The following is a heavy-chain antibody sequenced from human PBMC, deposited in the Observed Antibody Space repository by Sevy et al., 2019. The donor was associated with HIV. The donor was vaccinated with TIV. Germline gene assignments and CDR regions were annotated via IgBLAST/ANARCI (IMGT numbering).Heavy chain of an antibody. CDR3: ARDRDTAMVHDY. Sequence: GGSLRLSCAASGFTFSSYWMHWLRQAPGKGLVWVSRINSDGSSTSYADSVKGRFTISRDNAKNTLYLQMNSLRAEDTAVYYCARDRDTAMVHDYWGQRTLVTVSS. D-gene: IGHD5-18*01. V-gene: IGHV3-74*01. J-gene: IGHJ4*02. CDR2: INSDGSST. CDR1: GFTFSSYW.